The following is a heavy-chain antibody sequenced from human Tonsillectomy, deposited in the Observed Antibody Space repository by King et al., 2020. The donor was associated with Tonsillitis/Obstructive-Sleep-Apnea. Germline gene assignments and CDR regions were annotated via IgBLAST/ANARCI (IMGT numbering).Heavy chain of an antibody. CDR2: MYHSGST. D-gene: IGHD2-2*01. V-gene: IGHV4-4*02. J-gene: IGHJ6*03. CDR3: ARMGCSSTSGFPKGVYYYMDV. Sequence: QLQESGPGLVKPSGTLSLICAVSGGSISSSNWWSWVRQPPGKGLEWIGEMYHSGSTNYNPSLKSRVTISVDKSKNQFSVKLGSVTAADTAVYYCARMGCSSTSGFPKGVYYYMDVWGKGTTVTVSS. CDR1: GGSISSSNW.